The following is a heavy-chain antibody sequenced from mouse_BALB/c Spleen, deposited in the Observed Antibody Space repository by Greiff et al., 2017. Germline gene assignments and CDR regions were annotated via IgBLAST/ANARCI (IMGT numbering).Heavy chain of an antibody. V-gene: IGHV1-87*01. J-gene: IGHJ3*01. CDR1: GYTFTSYW. D-gene: IGHD2-1*01. CDR2: IYPGDGDT. Sequence: VHLVESGAELARPGASVKLSCKASGYTFTSYWMQWVKQRPGQGLEWIGAIYPGDGDTRYTQKFKGKATLTADKSSSTAYMQLSSLASEDSAVYYCARSYGKGWFAYWGQGTLVTVSA. CDR3: ARSYGKGWFAY.